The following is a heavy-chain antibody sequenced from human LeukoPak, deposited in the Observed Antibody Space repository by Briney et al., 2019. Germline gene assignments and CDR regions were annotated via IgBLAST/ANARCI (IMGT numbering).Heavy chain of an antibody. J-gene: IGHJ6*02. CDR3: ARATDCSGGSCLFYGMDV. CDR1: GFTVSSNY. D-gene: IGHD2-15*01. CDR2: IYSGGST. V-gene: IGHV3-53*01. Sequence: PRGSLRLSCAASGFTVSSNYMSWVRQAPGKGLEWVSVIYSGGSTYYSDSVKGRFTISRDNSKHTLYLQMNSLRAEDTAVYYCARATDCSGGSCLFYGMDVWGQGTTVTVSS.